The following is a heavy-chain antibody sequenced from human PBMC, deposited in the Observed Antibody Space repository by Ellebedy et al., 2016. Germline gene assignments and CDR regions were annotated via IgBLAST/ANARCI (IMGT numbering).Heavy chain of an antibody. CDR3: ARTQVVPPSDYGDYVWGGEWYFDL. Sequence: SETLSLTCTVSGGSISSYYWSWIRQPPGKGLEWIGYIYYSGSTNYDPSLKSRVTISVDTSKNQFSLKLSSVTAADTAVYYCARTQVVPPSDYGDYVWGGEWYFDLWGRGTLVTVSS. CDR1: GGSISSYY. J-gene: IGHJ2*01. CDR2: IYYSGST. V-gene: IGHV4-59*08. D-gene: IGHD4-17*01.